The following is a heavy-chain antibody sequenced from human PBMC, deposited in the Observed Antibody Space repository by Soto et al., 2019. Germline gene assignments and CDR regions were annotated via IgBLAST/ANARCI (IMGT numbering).Heavy chain of an antibody. CDR2: IWYDGSNK. D-gene: IGHD5-18*01. CDR3: ASEAIMYTAMDTTGVDAFDI. CDR1: GFNFSSYG. J-gene: IGHJ3*02. Sequence: QVQLVESGGGVVQPGRSLRLSCTASGFNFSSYGMHWVRQAPGKGLEWVAVIWYDGSNKYYADSVKGRFTISRDNSKNSLYLQMTSLRAEDTAVYYCASEAIMYTAMDTTGVDAFDIWGQVRKITVSS. V-gene: IGHV3-33*01.